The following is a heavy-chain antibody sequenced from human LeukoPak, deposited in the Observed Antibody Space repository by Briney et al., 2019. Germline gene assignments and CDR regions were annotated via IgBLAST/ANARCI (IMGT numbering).Heavy chain of an antibody. CDR1: GGSITSYY. D-gene: IGHD6-13*01. J-gene: IGHJ4*02. CDR2: IYTSGSA. Sequence: SETLSLTCTVSGGSITSYYWSWIRQSPGKGLEYIGCIYTSGSANYNPSLKSRVTISVATSKNQFSLQLSSVTAADTAVYYCARDPSSWNGFFDSWGQGTLVTVSS. V-gene: IGHV4-4*09. CDR3: ARDPSSWNGFFDS.